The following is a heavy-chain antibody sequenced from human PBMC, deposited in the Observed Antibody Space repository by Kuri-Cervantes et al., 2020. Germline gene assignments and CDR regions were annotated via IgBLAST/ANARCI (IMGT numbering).Heavy chain of an antibody. J-gene: IGHJ4*02. CDR1: GFTFSSYW. CDR3: ARDRTYTMDV. D-gene: IGHD3-10*01. Sequence: GGSLRLSCAASGFTFSSYWMHWVRQVPGKGLVWVSRIISDGRSATYADSVRGRFTISRDNAKNTLYLQMNSLTAEDTAVYYCARDRTYTMDVWGQGTLVTVSS. CDR2: IISDGRSA. V-gene: IGHV3-74*03.